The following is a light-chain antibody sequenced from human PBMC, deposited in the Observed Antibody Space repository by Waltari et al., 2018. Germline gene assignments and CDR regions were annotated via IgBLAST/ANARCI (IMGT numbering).Light chain of an antibody. J-gene: IGLJ2*01. CDR1: SPTTGARSG. CDR2: DNT. CDR3: QSYDTSPV. Sequence: QSVLTQPPSVSGAPRQRVTPSCTGRSPTTGARSGVPWYQHLPGPAPRLLIYDNTNRASGVPDRFSASTSTTSASLAITGLQTEDEGVYYCQSYDTSPVFGGGTKLTVL. V-gene: IGLV1-40*01.